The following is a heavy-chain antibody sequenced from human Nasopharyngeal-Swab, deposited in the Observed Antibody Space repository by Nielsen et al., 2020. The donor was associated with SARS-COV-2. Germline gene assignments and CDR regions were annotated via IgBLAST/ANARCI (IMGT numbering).Heavy chain of an antibody. CDR3: ARRTGGRGFDY. CDR2: INHSGST. CDR1: GGSFSGYY. J-gene: IGHJ4*02. V-gene: IGHV4-34*01. Sequence: SETLSLTCAVYGGSFSGYYWSWIRQPPGKGLEWIGEINHSGSTNYNPSLKSRVTISVDTSKNQFSLKLSSVTAADTAVYYCARRTGGRGFDYWGQGTLVSLL. D-gene: IGHD3-16*01.